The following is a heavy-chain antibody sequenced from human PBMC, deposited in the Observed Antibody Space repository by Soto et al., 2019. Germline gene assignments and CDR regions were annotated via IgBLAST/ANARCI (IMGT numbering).Heavy chain of an antibody. V-gene: IGHV3-30-3*01. CDR1: GFTFSSYA. CDR2: ISYDGSNK. D-gene: IGHD6-19*01. CDR3: ASPGFYIAVAGTFDY. J-gene: IGHJ4*02. Sequence: QVQLVESGGGVVQPGRSLRLSCAASGFTFSSYAMHWVRQAPGKGLEWVAVISYDGSNKYYAVSVKGRFTTSRDNSKNTLYLQMNSLRAEDTAVYYCASPGFYIAVAGTFDYWGQGTLVTVSS.